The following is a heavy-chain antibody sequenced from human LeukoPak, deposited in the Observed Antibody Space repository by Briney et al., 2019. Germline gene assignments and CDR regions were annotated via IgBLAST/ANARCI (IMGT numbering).Heavy chain of an antibody. CDR3: ARSGSYSRVYFDY. D-gene: IGHD1-26*01. CDR1: GFTFSNYA. Sequence: GRSPRLSCAASGFTFSNYAMHWVRQAPGKGLEWVAVISYDGSDKYYADSVKGRFTISRDNSKNTLYLQLNSLRAEDTADYYCARSGSYSRVYFDYWGQGTLVTVSS. CDR2: ISYDGSDK. J-gene: IGHJ4*02. V-gene: IGHV3-30*04.